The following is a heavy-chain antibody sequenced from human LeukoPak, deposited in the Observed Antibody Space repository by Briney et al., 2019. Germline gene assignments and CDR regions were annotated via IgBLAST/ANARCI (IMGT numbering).Heavy chain of an antibody. J-gene: IGHJ6*03. CDR3: ASAGVPAAIFYYYYMDV. D-gene: IGHD2-2*02. CDR2: IIPKFGTA. V-gene: IGHV1-69*06. CDR1: GGTFSTYA. Sequence: SVKVSCKASGGTFSTYAISWVRQAPGQGLEWMGGIIPKFGTANYAQKLQGRVTITADKSTSTAYMELSSLRSEDTAVYYCASAGVPAAIFYYYYMDVWGKGTTVTVSS.